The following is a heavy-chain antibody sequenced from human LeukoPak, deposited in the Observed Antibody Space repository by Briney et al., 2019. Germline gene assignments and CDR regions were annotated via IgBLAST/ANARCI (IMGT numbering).Heavy chain of an antibody. D-gene: IGHD2-8*02. CDR2: IFPSGGEI. CDR1: GFTFSSYA. Sequence: PGRSLRLSCAASGFTFSSYAMHWVRQAPGKGLEWVSSIFPSGGEIHYADSVRGRFTISRDNSKSTLSLQMNSLRAEDTAIYYCATYRQVLLPFESWGQGTLVTVSS. CDR3: ATYRQVLLPFES. J-gene: IGHJ4*02. V-gene: IGHV3-23*01.